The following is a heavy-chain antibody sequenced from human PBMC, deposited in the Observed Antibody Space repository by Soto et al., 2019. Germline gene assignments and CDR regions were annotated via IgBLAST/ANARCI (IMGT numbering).Heavy chain of an antibody. CDR3: ARGRTGLFCSRNKCPGNWFDP. CDR1: GGFISSGDSS. J-gene: IGHJ5*02. D-gene: IGHD2-2*01. V-gene: IGHV4-30-2*01. CDR2: IYHGRTT. Sequence: PSETLSLTCAVSGGFISSGDSSWSWIRQPPGRGLEWIGHIYHGRTTFYNPSLKSRVAISEDRSKNQFSLNLSSVTAADTAVYYCARGRTGLFCSRNKCPGNWFDPGGQGALVT.